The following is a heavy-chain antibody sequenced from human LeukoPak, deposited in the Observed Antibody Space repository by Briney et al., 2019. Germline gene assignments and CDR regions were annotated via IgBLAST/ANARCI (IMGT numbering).Heavy chain of an antibody. V-gene: IGHV1-69*06. CDR2: IIPIFGTA. Sequence: SVKVSCKASGGTFSNYAISWVRQAPGQGLEWMGGIIPIFGTANYAQKFRGRVTITADKSTRTAYMELSRLRSDDTAVYYCARASVLRYFDWLLEYDYWGQGTLVTVSS. CDR1: GGTFSNYA. CDR3: ARASVLRYFDWLLEYDY. D-gene: IGHD3-9*01. J-gene: IGHJ4*02.